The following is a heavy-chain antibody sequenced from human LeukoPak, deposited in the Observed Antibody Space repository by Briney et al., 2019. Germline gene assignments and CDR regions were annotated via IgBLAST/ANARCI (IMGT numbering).Heavy chain of an antibody. Sequence: GSSVKVCCKAPGGTFSSYAISWVRQAPGQGLEWMGRIIPIFGTANYAQKFQGRVTITTDESTSTAYMELSSLRSEDTAVYYCARGAQWELHYFDYWGQGTLVTVCS. D-gene: IGHD1-26*01. CDR1: GGTFSSYA. J-gene: IGHJ4*02. CDR3: ARGAQWELHYFDY. V-gene: IGHV1-69*05. CDR2: IIPIFGTA.